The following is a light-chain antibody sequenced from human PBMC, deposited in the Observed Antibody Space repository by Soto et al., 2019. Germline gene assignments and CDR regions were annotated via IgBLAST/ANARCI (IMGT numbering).Light chain of an antibody. CDR1: QGISNY. Sequence: DIQMTQSPSSLSASVGDRVTITCRASQGISNYLAWYQQRPGQVPKLLIYGAFTLQSGVPSRFSGSGSGTDCTLTISCLLPEDVATYYCQKYNSAPYAFGEGTKREIK. CDR2: GAF. J-gene: IGKJ2*01. V-gene: IGKV1-27*01. CDR3: QKYNSAPYA.